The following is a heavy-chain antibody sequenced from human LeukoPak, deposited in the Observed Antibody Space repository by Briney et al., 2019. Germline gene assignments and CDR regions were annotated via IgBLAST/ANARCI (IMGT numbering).Heavy chain of an antibody. D-gene: IGHD6-13*01. V-gene: IGHV1-2*02. CDR2: INPNSGGT. CDR1: GYTFTGYY. Sequence: ASVKVSCKASGYTFTGYYMHWVRQAPGQGLEWMGWINPNSGGTNYAQKFRGRVTMTRDTSISTAYMELSRLRSDDTAVYYCARIEVIAAAGVNWFDPWGQGTRVTVSS. CDR3: ARIEVIAAAGVNWFDP. J-gene: IGHJ5*02.